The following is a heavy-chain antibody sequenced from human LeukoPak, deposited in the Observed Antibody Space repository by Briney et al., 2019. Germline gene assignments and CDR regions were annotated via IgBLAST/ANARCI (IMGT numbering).Heavy chain of an antibody. Sequence: PGGSLRLSCAASGFTFSTYWMHWVRHGPGEGPVWVSRIDSDGSTTSYADSVKGRFTISRDNAKNTLNLQMNNLRAEDTALYYCVRDFKTSFEMWGQGTMVTVSS. V-gene: IGHV3-74*01. CDR2: IDSDGSTT. CDR1: GFTFSTYW. J-gene: IGHJ3*02. CDR3: VRDFKTSFEM.